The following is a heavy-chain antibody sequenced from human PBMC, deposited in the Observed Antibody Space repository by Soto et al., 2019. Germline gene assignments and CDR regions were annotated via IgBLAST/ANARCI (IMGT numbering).Heavy chain of an antibody. CDR1: GGSFSGYY. CDR3: ARGGYCSSTSCQMGYNWLDP. V-gene: IGHV4-34*01. J-gene: IGHJ5*02. D-gene: IGHD2-2*01. CDR2: INHSGST. Sequence: SETLSLTCAVYGGSFSGYYWSWIRQPPGKALEWIGEINHSGSTNYIPSLKSRVTISVDTSKNQFSLKLSSVTAADTAVYYCARGGYCSSTSCQMGYNWLDPWGKGTLVTVSS.